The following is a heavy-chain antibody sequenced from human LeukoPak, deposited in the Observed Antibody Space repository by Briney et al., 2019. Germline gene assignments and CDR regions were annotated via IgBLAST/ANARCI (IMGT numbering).Heavy chain of an antibody. V-gene: IGHV3-7*01. Sequence: GGSLRLSCAASGFTFSSYWMSWVRQAPGKGLEWVANIKQDGSEKYDVDSVKGRFTISRDNAKNSLYLQMNSLRAEDTAVYYCARGYSSSWYEIYYYYYYMDVWGKGTTVTISS. CDR3: ARGYSSSWYEIYYYYYYMDV. J-gene: IGHJ6*03. CDR2: IKQDGSEK. CDR1: GFTFSSYW. D-gene: IGHD6-13*01.